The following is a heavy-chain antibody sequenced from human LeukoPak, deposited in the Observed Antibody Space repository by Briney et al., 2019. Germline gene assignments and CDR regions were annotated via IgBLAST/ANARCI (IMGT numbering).Heavy chain of an antibody. V-gene: IGHV3-7*03. CDR3: ARGIAAAGSY. J-gene: IGHJ4*02. Sequence: GGSLRLSCVASGFTLSSYWVTWVRQAPGKGLEWVANIRQDGSDKYYMESVGGRFTISRDNAKNSVYLQMNSLRVEDTAVYYCARGIAAAGSYWGQGTLVTVSS. D-gene: IGHD6-13*01. CDR1: GFTLSSYW. CDR2: IRQDGSDK.